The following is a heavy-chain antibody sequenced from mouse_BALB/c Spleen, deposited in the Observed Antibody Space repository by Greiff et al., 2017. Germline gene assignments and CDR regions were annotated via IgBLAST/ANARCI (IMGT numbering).Heavy chain of an antibody. D-gene: IGHD1-1*01. J-gene: IGHJ2*01. V-gene: IGHV5-6-5*01. CDR2: ISSGGST. Sequence: DVMLVESGGGLVKPGGSLKLSCAASRFTFSSYAMSWVRQTPEKRLEWVASISSGGSTYYPDSVKGRFTISRDNARNILYLQMSSLRSEDTAMYYCARGRDYGSTYFDYWGQGTTLTVSS. CDR1: RFTFSSYA. CDR3: ARGRDYGSTYFDY.